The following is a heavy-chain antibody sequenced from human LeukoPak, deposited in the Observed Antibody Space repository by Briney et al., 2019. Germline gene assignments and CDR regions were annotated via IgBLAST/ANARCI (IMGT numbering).Heavy chain of an antibody. J-gene: IGHJ4*02. Sequence: KPGGSLRLSCAASGFTFSNAWMSWVRQAPGKGLEWVGRIKSKTDGGTTDYAAPVKGRFTISRDDSKNTLYLQMNSLKTEDTAVYYCTALSPDAVAQGFDYWGQGTLVTVSS. CDR2: IKSKTDGGTT. CDR3: TALSPDAVAQGFDY. V-gene: IGHV3-15*01. CDR1: GFTFSNAW. D-gene: IGHD6-19*01.